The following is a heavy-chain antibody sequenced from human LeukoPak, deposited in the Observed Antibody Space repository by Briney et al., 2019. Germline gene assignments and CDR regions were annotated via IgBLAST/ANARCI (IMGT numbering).Heavy chain of an antibody. CDR2: ISSGGDA. D-gene: IGHD1-1*01. Sequence: GGSLRLSCAVSGFTLSTNYMNWVRQAPGKGLEWVSVISSGGDAYYADSVKGRFTISRDNAKNSLYLQMNSLRAEDTAVYYCARSPSTGTADYWGQGTLVSVSS. CDR3: ARSPSTGTADY. CDR1: GFTLSTNY. V-gene: IGHV3-53*01. J-gene: IGHJ4*02.